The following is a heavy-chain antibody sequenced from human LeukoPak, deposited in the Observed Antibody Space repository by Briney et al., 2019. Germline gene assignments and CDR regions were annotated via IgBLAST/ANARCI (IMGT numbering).Heavy chain of an antibody. J-gene: IGHJ4*02. CDR1: GFTSSSYD. Sequence: GGSLRLSCAASGFTSSSYDMHWVRQAPGEGLEWVSAFHTDGGTFYLDSVRGRFTVSREDATNSLYLQLDTLRAGDTAVYYCARGSGPGVTTIDSWGQGTLVLVSS. V-gene: IGHV3-13*01. CDR3: ARGSGPGVTTIDS. D-gene: IGHD4-17*01. CDR2: FHTDGGT.